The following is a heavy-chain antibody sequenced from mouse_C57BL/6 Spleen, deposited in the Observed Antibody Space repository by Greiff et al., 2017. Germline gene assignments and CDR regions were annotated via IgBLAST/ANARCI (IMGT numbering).Heavy chain of an antibody. J-gene: IGHJ2*01. CDR2: IYPGSGNT. D-gene: IGHD1-1*02. CDR3: ARFPWYY. V-gene: IGHV1-7*01. CDR1: GYTFTSYW. Sequence: QVQLQQSGAELVKPGASVKLSCKASGYTFTSYWMHWVKQRPGQGLEWIGDIYPGSGNTNYNEKFKGKATFTADTSSNTAYMQLSSLTYEDSAVYYGARFPWYYWGQGTTLTVSS.